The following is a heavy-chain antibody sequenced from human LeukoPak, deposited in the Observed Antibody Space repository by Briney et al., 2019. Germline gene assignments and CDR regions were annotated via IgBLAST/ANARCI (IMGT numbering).Heavy chain of an antibody. CDR1: GFTFSSYA. V-gene: IGHV3-23*01. Sequence: GGSLRLSCAASGFTFSSYAMSWVRQSPGKGLEWVAGTSGSGGSTYYADSVKGRFTISRDNSKNTQYLQMNSLRAEDTALYYCAKAGPPPYYDFWSGYYTPYYFDYWGQGTLVTVSS. D-gene: IGHD3-3*01. J-gene: IGHJ4*02. CDR2: TSGSGGST. CDR3: AKAGPPPYYDFWSGYYTPYYFDY.